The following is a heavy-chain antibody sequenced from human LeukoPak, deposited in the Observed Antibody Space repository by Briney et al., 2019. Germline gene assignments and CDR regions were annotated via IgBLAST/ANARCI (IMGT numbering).Heavy chain of an antibody. D-gene: IGHD1-26*01. CDR3: AKDGLGTTTMFWLDP. J-gene: IGHJ5*02. Sequence: GGSLRLSCAASGFTFSSYAMSWVRQAPGKGLEWVSAISGSGGSTYYADSVKGRFTISRDNSKNTLYLQMNSLRAEDTAVYYCAKDGLGTTTMFWLDPWGQGTLVTVSS. CDR1: GFTFSSYA. CDR2: ISGSGGST. V-gene: IGHV3-23*01.